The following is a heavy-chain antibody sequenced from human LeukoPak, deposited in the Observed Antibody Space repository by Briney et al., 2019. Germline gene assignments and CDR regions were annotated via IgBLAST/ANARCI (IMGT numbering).Heavy chain of an antibody. CDR3: ARESSSFLDY. J-gene: IGHJ4*02. V-gene: IGHV3-53*01. D-gene: IGHD6-6*01. CDR1: GFTVSSNY. CDR2: IYSGGST. Sequence: GGSLRLSCAASGFTVSSNYMSWVRQAPGKGLEWVSVIYSGGSTYYADSVKGRFTISRDNSKNTLYLQMNNLRADDTAVYYCARESSSFLDYWGQGTLVTVSS.